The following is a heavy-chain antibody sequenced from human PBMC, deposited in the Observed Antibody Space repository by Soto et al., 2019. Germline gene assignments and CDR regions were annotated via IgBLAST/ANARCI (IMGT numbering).Heavy chain of an antibody. V-gene: IGHV4-31*03. CDR1: GGSISSGGYY. J-gene: IGHJ5*02. CDR2: IYYSGIT. D-gene: IGHD5-12*01. Sequence: QVQLQELGPGLVKPSQTLSLTCTVSGGSISSGGYYWSWIRQHPGKGLEWIGYIYYSGITYNNPSLNSRVTISVDTSKNQFSLKLSSVTAADTAVYYCARVYSGYDYRGWFDPWGQGSLVTVSS. CDR3: ARVYSGYDYRGWFDP.